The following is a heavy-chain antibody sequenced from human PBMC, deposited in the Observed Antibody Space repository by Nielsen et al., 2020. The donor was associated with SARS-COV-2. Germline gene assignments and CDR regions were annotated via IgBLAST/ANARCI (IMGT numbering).Heavy chain of an antibody. J-gene: IGHJ4*02. Sequence: ASVKVSCKASGYTFTTYYMHWVRQALGQGLEWMGIINPSSGRTTYAEKFQGRVTMTRDTSTHTVFMELSSLRSEDTAVFYCARSAAGGKNFDSWGQGTLVTVSS. CDR3: ARSAAGGKNFDS. D-gene: IGHD6-13*01. CDR1: GYTFTTYY. V-gene: IGHV1-46*01. CDR2: INPSSGRT.